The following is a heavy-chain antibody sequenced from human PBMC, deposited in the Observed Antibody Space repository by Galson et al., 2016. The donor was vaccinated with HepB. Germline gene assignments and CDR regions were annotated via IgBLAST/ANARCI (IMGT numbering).Heavy chain of an antibody. V-gene: IGHV3-21*04. CDR3: ARDADFGLGDGYNSASFDY. CDR1: GFTFSSYW. Sequence: SLRLSCAASGFTFSSYWMDWVRQAPGKGLEWVSSISSRSSYIYYADSVKGRFTISRDNAENSLYLQMNSLRAEDTAVYYCARDADFGLGDGYNSASFDYWGQGTLVTVSP. D-gene: IGHD5-24*01. J-gene: IGHJ4*02. CDR2: ISSRSSYI.